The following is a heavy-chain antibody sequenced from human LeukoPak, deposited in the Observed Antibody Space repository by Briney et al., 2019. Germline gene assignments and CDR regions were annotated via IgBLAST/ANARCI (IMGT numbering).Heavy chain of an antibody. J-gene: IGHJ4*02. D-gene: IGHD5-12*01. CDR3: ARVEYSGWNLEY. CDR2: INQGGSVQ. Sequence: GGSLRLSCAASGFTFSTYWMSWVRQAPGKGLEWVANINQGGSVQYYMDSVKGRFTISRDDAKNSLYVQMNSLRDEDTAVYYCARVEYSGWNLEYWGQGTLVTVSS. CDR1: GFTFSTYW. V-gene: IGHV3-7*01.